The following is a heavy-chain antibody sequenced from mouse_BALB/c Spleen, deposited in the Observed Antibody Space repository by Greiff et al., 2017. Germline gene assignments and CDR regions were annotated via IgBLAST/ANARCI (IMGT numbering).Heavy chain of an antibody. V-gene: IGHV1-87*01. J-gene: IGHJ3*01. CDR1: GYTFTSYW. CDR3: ARRYDYQAFAY. Sequence: VHLVESGAELARPGASVKLSCKASGYTFTSYWMQWVKQRPGQGLEWIGAIYPGDGDTRYTQKFKGKATLTADKSSSTAYMQLSSLASEDSAVYYCARRYDYQAFAYWGQGTLVTVSA. CDR2: IYPGDGDT. D-gene: IGHD2-4*01.